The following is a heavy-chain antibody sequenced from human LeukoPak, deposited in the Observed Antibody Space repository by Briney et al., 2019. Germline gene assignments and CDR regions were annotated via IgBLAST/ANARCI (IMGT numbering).Heavy chain of an antibody. CDR3: TKGDDYGANTRLPKYNWFDP. CDR1: GFTFSSCA. CDR2: IRYDGNNK. J-gene: IGHJ5*02. D-gene: IGHD4-23*01. Sequence: GGSLRLSCAASGFTFSSCAMHWVRQAPGKGLEWVAYIRYDGNNKNYADSVKGRFTISRDNSKDTLLLQMNSLRPEDTAVYYCTKGDDYGANTRLPKYNWFDPWGQGTLVTVSP. V-gene: IGHV3-30*02.